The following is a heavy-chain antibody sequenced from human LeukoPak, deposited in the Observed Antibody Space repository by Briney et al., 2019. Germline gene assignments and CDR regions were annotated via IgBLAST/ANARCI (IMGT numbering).Heavy chain of an antibody. V-gene: IGHV3-15*01. CDR3: TTVSGIQLWPIYYFDY. CDR1: GFTFSNAW. D-gene: IGHD5-18*01. J-gene: IGHJ4*02. CDR2: IKSKTAGETT. Sequence: GGSLRLSCAASGFTFSNAWMNWVRQAPGKGLEWVGRIKSKTAGETTDYAAPVKGRFTLSRDDSKNTLYLQMNSLKTEDTAVYYCTTVSGIQLWPIYYFDYWGQGTLVTVSS.